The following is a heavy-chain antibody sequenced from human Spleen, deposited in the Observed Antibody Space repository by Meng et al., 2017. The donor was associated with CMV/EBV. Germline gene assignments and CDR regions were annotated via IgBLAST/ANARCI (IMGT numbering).Heavy chain of an antibody. CDR1: GGTFMSYA. J-gene: IGHJ1*01. Sequence: QVQMGQFGAEVKKPGSSVKVSCKASGGTFMSYAISWVRQAPGQGLEWMGGIIPIFGTANYAQKFQGRVTITADESTSTAYMELSSLRSEDTAVYYCARELDSSGWSETGKYFQHWGQGTLVTVSS. V-gene: IGHV1-69*12. CDR2: IIPIFGTA. D-gene: IGHD6-19*01. CDR3: ARELDSSGWSETGKYFQH.